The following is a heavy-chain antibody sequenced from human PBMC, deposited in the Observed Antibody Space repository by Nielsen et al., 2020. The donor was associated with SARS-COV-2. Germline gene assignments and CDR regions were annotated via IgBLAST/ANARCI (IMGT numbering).Heavy chain of an antibody. CDR1: GFTFSSYA. CDR3: AKDGVTMVRGVHDY. Sequence: GESLKISCAASGFTFSSYAMSWVRQAPGKGLEWVSAISGSGGSTYYADSVKGRFTISRDNSKNTLYLQMNSLRAEDTAVYYCAKDGVTMVRGVHDYWGQGTLVTVSS. V-gene: IGHV3-23*01. CDR2: ISGSGGST. J-gene: IGHJ4*02. D-gene: IGHD3-10*01.